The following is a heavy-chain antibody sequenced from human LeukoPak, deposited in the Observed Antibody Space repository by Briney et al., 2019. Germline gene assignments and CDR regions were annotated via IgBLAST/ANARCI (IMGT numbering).Heavy chain of an antibody. CDR3: ARDSIYYDNSGSVTGGMDV. CDR2: IKQDGSEK. CDR1: GFTFSRYW. V-gene: IGHV3-7*01. Sequence: QPGGSLRLSCAASGFTFSRYWMSWVRQAPGKGREWMANIKQDGSEKYYVESVKGRFTISRDNAKNSLYLQMNSLRAEDTAVYYCARDSIYYDNSGSVTGGMDVWGQGTTVTVSS. D-gene: IGHD3-22*01. J-gene: IGHJ6*02.